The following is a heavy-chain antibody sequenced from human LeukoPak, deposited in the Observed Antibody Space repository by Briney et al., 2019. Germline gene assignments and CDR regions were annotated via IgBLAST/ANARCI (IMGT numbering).Heavy chain of an antibody. CDR3: ARDRRGPDFDY. J-gene: IGHJ4*02. CDR2: IRKDGSEK. D-gene: IGHD3/OR15-3a*01. Sequence: GGSLRLSCAASGFTFSDYRMRWVRQAPGKGLEWDASIRKDGSEKWYVDSVKGRVTIARDNVKNSLYLQMNSLRAEDTAVYYCARDRRGPDFDYWGQGTLVTVSS. CDR1: GFTFSDYR. V-gene: IGHV3-7*01.